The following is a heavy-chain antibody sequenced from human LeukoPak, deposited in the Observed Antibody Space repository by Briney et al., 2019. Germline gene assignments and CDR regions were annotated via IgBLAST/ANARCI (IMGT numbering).Heavy chain of an antibody. J-gene: IGHJ4*02. V-gene: IGHV3-7*01. CDR2: IKQDGSDK. D-gene: IGHD6-13*01. CDR3: ARGGALGTFDF. CDR1: GFTFSSYW. Sequence: GGSLRLSCAASGFTFSSYWMTWVRQPPGKGLEWVAHIKQDGSDKYYVDSVKGRFTISRDNANNSLYVQMHSLKAEDTAVYYCARGGALGTFDFWGQGTLVTVSS.